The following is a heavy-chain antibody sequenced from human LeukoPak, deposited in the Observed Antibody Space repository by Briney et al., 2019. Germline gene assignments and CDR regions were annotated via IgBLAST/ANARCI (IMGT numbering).Heavy chain of an antibody. CDR2: ISYDGSNK. CDR1: GFTFSSYG. V-gene: IGHV3-30*18. D-gene: IGHD5-24*01. J-gene: IGHJ3*02. Sequence: GGSLRLSCAASGFTFSSYGMHWVRQAPGKGLEWVAVISYDGSNKYYADSVKGRFTISRDNSKNTLYLQMNSLRAEDTAVYYCAKDPGKADGYNSDAFDIWGQGTMVTVSS. CDR3: AKDPGKADGYNSDAFDI.